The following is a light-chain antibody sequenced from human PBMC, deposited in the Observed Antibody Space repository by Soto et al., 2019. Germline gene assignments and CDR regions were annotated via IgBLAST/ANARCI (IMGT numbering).Light chain of an antibody. J-gene: IGLJ3*02. CDR3: TSYVGNDIWV. V-gene: IGLV2-8*01. CDR1: SSGVGAYTY. Sequence: QSALTQPPSASGSPGQSVTISCTGTSSGVGAYTYVSWYQQYPGKAPKLMIYEVTKRPSGVPDRFSGSKSGNTASLTVSGLQAEDEADYYCTSYVGNDIWVFGGGTKVTVL. CDR2: EVT.